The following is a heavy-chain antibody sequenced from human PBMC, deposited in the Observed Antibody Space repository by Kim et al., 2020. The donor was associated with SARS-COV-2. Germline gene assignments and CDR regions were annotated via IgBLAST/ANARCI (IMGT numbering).Heavy chain of an antibody. CDR3: GRHLRIVGATRGFDY. D-gene: IGHD1-26*01. V-gene: IGHV4-59*08. Sequence: TPSLKRRVTMSVDTSKNQFALKLTSVTAAEPAVYYCGRHLRIVGATRGFDYWGQGTLVTVSS. J-gene: IGHJ4*02.